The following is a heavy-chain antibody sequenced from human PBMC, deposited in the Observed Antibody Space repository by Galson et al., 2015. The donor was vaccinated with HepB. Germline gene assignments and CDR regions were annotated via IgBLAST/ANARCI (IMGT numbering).Heavy chain of an antibody. CDR3: AKCDDHTTRIVFWAEIDF. V-gene: IGHV3-23*01. CDR1: GFTFTRYA. D-gene: IGHD1-1*01. CDR2: ISGSGGST. J-gene: IGHJ4*02. Sequence: SLRLSCAASGFTFTRYAMNWVRQAPGKGLEWVSSISGSGGSTYYADSVKGRFTISRDNSKNTLYMQMNSLRADDTAVYYCAKCDDHTTRIVFWAEIDFWGQGTLVTVSS.